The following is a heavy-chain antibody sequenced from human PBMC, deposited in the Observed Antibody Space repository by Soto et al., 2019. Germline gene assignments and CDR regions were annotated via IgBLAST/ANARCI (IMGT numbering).Heavy chain of an antibody. D-gene: IGHD2-15*01. J-gene: IGHJ5*02. V-gene: IGHV3-23*01. CDR2: ISGSGGST. Sequence: GGSLRLSCAASGFTFSSYAMSWVRQAPGKGLEWVSAISGSGGSTYYADSVKGRFTISRDNSKNTLYLQMNSLRAEDTAVYYCAKDWERGKDIVVVVAATRTNWFDPWGQGTLVTVSS. CDR1: GFTFSSYA. CDR3: AKDWERGKDIVVVVAATRTNWFDP.